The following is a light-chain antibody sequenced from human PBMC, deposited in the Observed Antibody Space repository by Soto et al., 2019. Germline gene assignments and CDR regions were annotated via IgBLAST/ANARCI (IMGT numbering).Light chain of an antibody. J-gene: IGLJ2*01. Sequence: QSVLTQPPSVSGAPGQRVTISCTGSSSNIGAGYDVHWYQHLPGTAPKLLIYTNDVRPSRVPDRFSGSKSGTSASLAVTGFQAEDEGDYYCQSYDNSLSALVFGGGTKLTVL. CDR1: SSNIGAGYD. CDR3: QSYDNSLSALV. CDR2: TND. V-gene: IGLV1-40*01.